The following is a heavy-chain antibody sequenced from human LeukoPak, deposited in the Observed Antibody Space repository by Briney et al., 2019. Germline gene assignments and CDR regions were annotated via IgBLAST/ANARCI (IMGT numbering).Heavy chain of an antibody. CDR2: IRGKAYGGTT. Sequence: GGSLRLSCTASGFTFGDYAMGWVRQAPGKGLEWVGFIRGKAYGGTTEYAASVKGRFTISRDDSKSIAYLQMNSLKTEDTAVYYCTTTYGDYLGYWGQGTLVTVSS. CDR1: GFTFGDYA. V-gene: IGHV3-49*04. J-gene: IGHJ4*02. D-gene: IGHD4-17*01. CDR3: TTTYGDYLGY.